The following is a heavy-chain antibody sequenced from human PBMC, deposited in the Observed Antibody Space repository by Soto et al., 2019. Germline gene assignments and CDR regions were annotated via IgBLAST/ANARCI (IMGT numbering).Heavy chain of an antibody. CDR3: ARGRPDYYGSGSQFYGMDV. CDR2: INAGNGNT. J-gene: IGHJ6*02. Sequence: ASVKVSCKASGYTFTSYAMHWVRQAPGQRLEWMGWINAGNGNTKYSQKFQGRVTITRDTSASTAYMELSSLRSEDTAVYYCARGRPDYYGSGSQFYGMDVWGQGTMVTVSS. V-gene: IGHV1-3*01. D-gene: IGHD3-10*01. CDR1: GYTFTSYA.